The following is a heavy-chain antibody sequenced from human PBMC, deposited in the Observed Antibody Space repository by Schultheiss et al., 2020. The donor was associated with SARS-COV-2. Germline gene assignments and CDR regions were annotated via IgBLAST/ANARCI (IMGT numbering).Heavy chain of an antibody. Sequence: GGSLRLSCAASGFTFDDYAMHWVRQAPGKGLEWVSAIGTAGDPYYPGSVKGRFTISRDNAKNSLYLQMNSLRAEDTAVYYCAKDDLVYNAFDIWGQGTMVTVSS. J-gene: IGHJ3*02. V-gene: IGHV3-13*05. CDR3: AKDDLVYNAFDI. CDR2: IGTAGDP. D-gene: IGHD2-15*01. CDR1: GFTFDDYA.